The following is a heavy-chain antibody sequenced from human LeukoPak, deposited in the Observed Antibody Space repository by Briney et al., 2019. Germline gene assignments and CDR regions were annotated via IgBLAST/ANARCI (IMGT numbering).Heavy chain of an antibody. J-gene: IGHJ5*02. V-gene: IGHV4-30-2*01. CDR2: IYHSGST. Sequence: PSETLSLTCTVSGGSISSGGYYWSWIRQPPGKGLEWIGYIYHSGSTYYNPSLKSRVTISVDRSKNQFSLKLSSVTAADTAVYYCATTAAAGTRLAWFDPWGQGTLVTVSS. CDR3: ATTAAAGTRLAWFDP. D-gene: IGHD6-13*01. CDR1: GGSISSGGYY.